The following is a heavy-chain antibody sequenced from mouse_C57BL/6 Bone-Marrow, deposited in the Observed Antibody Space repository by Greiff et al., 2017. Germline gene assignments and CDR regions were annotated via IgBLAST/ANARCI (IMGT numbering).Heavy chain of an antibody. D-gene: IGHD1-1*01. CDR3: ARDRHYYGSSWFAY. J-gene: IGHJ3*01. CDR1: GFTFSSYA. Sequence: EVKLVESGGGLVKPGGSLKLSCAASGFTFSSYAMSWVRQTPEKRLEWVATISDGGSYTYYPDNVKGRFTISRDNAKNNLYLQLSHLKSEDTAMYYCARDRHYYGSSWFAYWGQGTLVTVSA. V-gene: IGHV5-4*01. CDR2: ISDGGSYT.